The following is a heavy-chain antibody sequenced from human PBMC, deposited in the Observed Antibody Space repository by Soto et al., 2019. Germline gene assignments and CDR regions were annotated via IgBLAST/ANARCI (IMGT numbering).Heavy chain of an antibody. CDR2: IKEEGTEK. J-gene: IGHJ4*02. D-gene: IGHD1-26*01. V-gene: IGHV3-7*05. Sequence: EVHLVESGGDLVQPGGSLRLSCAASGFTFSNFWMIWVRQAPGKGPEWVANIKEEGTEKYYVDSVKGRFSISRDNAKNSLYLEMNSLGAEDTALYYCARGGSHTSDSWGQGALVTVSS. CDR3: ARGGSHTSDS. CDR1: GFTFSNFW.